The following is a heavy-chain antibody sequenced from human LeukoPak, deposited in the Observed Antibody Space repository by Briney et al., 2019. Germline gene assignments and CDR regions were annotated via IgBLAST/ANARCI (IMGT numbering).Heavy chain of an antibody. V-gene: IGHV1-69*13. CDR2: IIPIFGTA. J-gene: IGHJ4*02. Sequence: SVKVSCKDSGGTFSSYAISWVRQAPGQGLEWMGGIIPIFGTANYAQKFQGRVTITADESTSTAYIELSSLRSEDTAVYYCARDRNHYYDSSGYFLPMDYWGQGTLVTVSS. CDR3: ARDRNHYYDSSGYFLPMDY. D-gene: IGHD3-22*01. CDR1: GGTFSSYA.